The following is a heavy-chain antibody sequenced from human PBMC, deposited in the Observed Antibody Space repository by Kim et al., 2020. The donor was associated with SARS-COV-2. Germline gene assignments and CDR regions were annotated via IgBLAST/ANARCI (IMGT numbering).Heavy chain of an antibody. CDR1: GYTFTSYA. CDR3: AREPGIAAAGTPFDY. J-gene: IGHJ4*02. V-gene: IGHV1-3*01. Sequence: ASVKVSCKASGYTFTSYAMHWVRQAPGQRLEWMGWINAGNGNTKYSQKFQGRVTITRDTSASTAYMELSSLRSEDTAVYYCAREPGIAAAGTPFDYWGQGTLVTVSS. CDR2: INAGNGNT. D-gene: IGHD6-13*01.